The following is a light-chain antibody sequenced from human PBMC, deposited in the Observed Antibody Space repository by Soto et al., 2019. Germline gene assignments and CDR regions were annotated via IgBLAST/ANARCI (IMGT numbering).Light chain of an antibody. CDR1: SRDVGGYNY. Sequence: QSVLTQPASVSGSPGQSITISCTGTSRDVGGYNYVSWYRQHPSKAPKLIIYEVTHRPSGVSLRFSGSKSGNTASLTISGLQAEDDADYYCSSYTSSTSWVFGGGTKVTVL. CDR2: EVT. J-gene: IGLJ3*02. CDR3: SSYTSSTSWV. V-gene: IGLV2-14*01.